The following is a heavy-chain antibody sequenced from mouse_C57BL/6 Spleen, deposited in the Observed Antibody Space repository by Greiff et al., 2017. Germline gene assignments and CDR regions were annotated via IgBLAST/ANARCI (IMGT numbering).Heavy chain of an antibody. CDR3: ARDDDYYAMDY. D-gene: IGHD2-3*01. V-gene: IGHV3-1*01. CDR2: ISYSGST. CDR1: GYSITSGYD. Sequence: EVQRVESGPGMVKPSQSLSLTCTVTGYSITSGYDWHWIRHFPGNKLEWMGYISYSGSTNYNPSLKSRISITHDTSKNHFFLKLNSVTTEDTATYYCARDDDYYAMDYWGQGTSVTVSS. J-gene: IGHJ4*01.